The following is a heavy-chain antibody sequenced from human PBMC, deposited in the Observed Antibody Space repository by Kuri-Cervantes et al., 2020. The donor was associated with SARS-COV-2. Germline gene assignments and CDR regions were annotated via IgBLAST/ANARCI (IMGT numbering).Heavy chain of an antibody. V-gene: IGHV3-7*03. J-gene: IGHJ5*02. D-gene: IGHD6-19*01. CDR3: TRGGYTSALSRQNWFDP. CDR2: IKYDGSEK. Sequence: GSLRLSCAASGFTFSNSWMSWVRQAPGKGLEWVANIKYDGSEKYYVDSVKGRFIISRDNTKNSVYLQMNSLRDADTAVYYCTRGGYTSALSRQNWFDPWGQGTLVTISS. CDR1: GFTFSNSW.